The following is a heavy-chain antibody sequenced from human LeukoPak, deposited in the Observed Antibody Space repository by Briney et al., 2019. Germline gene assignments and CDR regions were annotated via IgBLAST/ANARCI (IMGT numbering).Heavy chain of an antibody. D-gene: IGHD5-12*01. Sequence: AASVKVSCKASGYTFTSYYMHWVRQAPGQGLEWMGIINPSGGSTSYAQKFQGRVTMTRGTSTSTVYMELSSLRSEDTAVYYCARDRLDIVATIENDAFDIWGQGTMVTVSS. J-gene: IGHJ3*02. CDR3: ARDRLDIVATIENDAFDI. V-gene: IGHV1-46*01. CDR2: INPSGGST. CDR1: GYTFTSYY.